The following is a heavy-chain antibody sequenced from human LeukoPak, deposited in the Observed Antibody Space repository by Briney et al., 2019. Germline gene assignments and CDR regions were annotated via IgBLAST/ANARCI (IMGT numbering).Heavy chain of an antibody. J-gene: IGHJ4*02. V-gene: IGHV3-53*01. CDR1: GFTVSSNY. Sequence: GGSLRLSCAASGFTVSSNYMSWVRQAPGKGLEWVSVIYSGGSTYYADSVKGRFTISRDNSKNPLYLQMNSLRAEDTAVYYCARGGIPAYDFWSGYNYWGQGTLVTVSS. CDR2: IYSGGST. CDR3: ARGGIPAYDFWSGYNY. D-gene: IGHD3-3*01.